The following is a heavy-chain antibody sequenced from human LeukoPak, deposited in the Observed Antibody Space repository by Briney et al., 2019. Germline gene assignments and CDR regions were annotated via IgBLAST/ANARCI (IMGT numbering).Heavy chain of an antibody. CDR2: ISTSGTT. CDR1: GDSISSYF. CDR3: AREVGSTGRALDI. J-gene: IGHJ3*02. V-gene: IGHV4-4*07. Sequence: ETLSLTCTVSGDSISSYFWSWIRQPAGKGLQWIGRISTSGTTNYNPSLKSRLTMSLDTSKHQFSLNLTSVTAADTAVYYCAREVGSTGRALDIWGLGTVVAVSS. D-gene: IGHD1-26*01.